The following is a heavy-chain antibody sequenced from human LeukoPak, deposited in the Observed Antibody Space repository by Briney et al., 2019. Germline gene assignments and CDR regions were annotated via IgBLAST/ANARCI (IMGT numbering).Heavy chain of an antibody. CDR3: TKRPFSGYFDY. CDR2: FGVNGVTT. D-gene: IGHD6-25*01. J-gene: IGHJ4*02. V-gene: IGHV3-23*01. CDR1: GFTFSSYA. Sequence: GGSLRLSCAASGFTFSSYAMSWVRQAPGKGLEWVSGFGVNGVTTYYADSVKGRFTISRDNSKNTLYLQMNSLRAEDTAVYYCTKRPFSGYFDYWGQGTLVTVSS.